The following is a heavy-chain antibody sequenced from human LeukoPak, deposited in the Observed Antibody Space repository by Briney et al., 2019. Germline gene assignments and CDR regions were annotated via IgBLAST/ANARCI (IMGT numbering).Heavy chain of an antibody. CDR3: AKVLGDYYFDY. CDR2: INQVGSEK. D-gene: IGHD1-26*01. J-gene: IGHJ4*02. Sequence: GGSLRLSCAASGFTFSSYWMTWIRQAPGKELEWVANINQVGSEKYYVDSVKGRFTVSRDNAKNSLYLQMNSLRADDTAVYYCAKVLGDYYFDYWGQGSLVTVSS. CDR1: GFTFSSYW. V-gene: IGHV3-7*04.